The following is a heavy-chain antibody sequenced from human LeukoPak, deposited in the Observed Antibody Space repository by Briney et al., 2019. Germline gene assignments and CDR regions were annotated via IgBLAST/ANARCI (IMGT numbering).Heavy chain of an antibody. J-gene: IGHJ6*02. V-gene: IGHV3-33*01. CDR1: GFTFSSYG. Sequence: PGGSLRLSCAASGFTFSSYGMHWVRQAPGKGLEWVAVIWYDGSNKYYAGSVKGRFTISRDNSKNTLYLQMNSLRAEDTAVYYCARDRNLWFGELFPENYYYYGMDVWGQGTTVTVSS. D-gene: IGHD3-10*01. CDR2: IWYDGSNK. CDR3: ARDRNLWFGELFPENYYYYGMDV.